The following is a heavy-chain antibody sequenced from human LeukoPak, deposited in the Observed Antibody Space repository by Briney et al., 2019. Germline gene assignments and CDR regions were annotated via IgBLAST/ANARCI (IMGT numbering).Heavy chain of an antibody. CDR3: AIRGLYGSGSYDY. J-gene: IGHJ4*02. CDR1: GFTFNNYA. Sequence: GGSLRLSCAASGFTFNNYAMSWVRQAPGKGLEWVSAISGSGGSTYYADSVKGRFTISRDDSKNTLYLQMNSLRAEDTAVYYCAIRGLYGSGSYDYWGQGTLVTVSS. D-gene: IGHD3-10*01. CDR2: ISGSGGST. V-gene: IGHV3-23*01.